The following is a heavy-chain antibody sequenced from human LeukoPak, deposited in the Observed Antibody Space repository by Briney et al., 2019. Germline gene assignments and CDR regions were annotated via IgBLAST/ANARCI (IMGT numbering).Heavy chain of an antibody. CDR2: INHSGST. CDR1: GGSFSGYY. J-gene: IGHJ4*02. Sequence: SSETLSLTCAVYGGSFSGYYWSWIRQPPGKGLEWIGEINHSGSTNYNPSLKSRVTISVDTSKNQFSLKLSSVTAADTAVYYCARGNRDGRYYFDYWGQGTLVTVSS. CDR3: ARGNRDGRYYFDY. V-gene: IGHV4-34*01. D-gene: IGHD5-24*01.